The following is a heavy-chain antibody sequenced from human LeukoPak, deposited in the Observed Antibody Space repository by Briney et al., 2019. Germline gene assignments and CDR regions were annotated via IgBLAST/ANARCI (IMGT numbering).Heavy chain of an antibody. D-gene: IGHD3-10*01. Sequence: SQTLSLTCTVSGGSISSGGYYWSWIRQHPGKGLEWIGYIYYSGSTNYNPSLKSRVTISVDKSENQFSLKMSSVTAADTAVYYCARVGIYYYGSGALDAFDIWGQGTMVTVSS. CDR1: GGSISSGGYY. V-gene: IGHV4-31*03. J-gene: IGHJ3*02. CDR3: ARVGIYYYGSGALDAFDI. CDR2: IYYSGST.